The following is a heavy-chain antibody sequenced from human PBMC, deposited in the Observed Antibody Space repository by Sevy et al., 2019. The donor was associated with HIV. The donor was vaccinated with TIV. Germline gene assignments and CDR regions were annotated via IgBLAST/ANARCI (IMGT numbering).Heavy chain of an antibody. V-gene: IGHV3-7*01. D-gene: IGHD3-22*01. CDR1: GFTFSSYW. CDR3: ARDKGNYYPDAFDI. Sequence: GGSLRLSCAASGFTFSSYWMSWVRQAPGKGLEWVANIKQDGSEKDYVDSVKGRFTISRDNAKNSLYLQMNSLRAEDTAVYYCARDKGNYYPDAFDIWGQGTMVTVSS. J-gene: IGHJ3*02. CDR2: IKQDGSEK.